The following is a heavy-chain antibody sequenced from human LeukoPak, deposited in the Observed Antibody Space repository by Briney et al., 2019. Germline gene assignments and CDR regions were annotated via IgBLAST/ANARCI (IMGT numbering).Heavy chain of an antibody. J-gene: IGHJ3*02. CDR3: ARGGRERYSSGWTDAFDI. CDR2: INPSGGST. CDR1: GYTLTSYD. D-gene: IGHD6-19*01. V-gene: IGHV1-46*01. Sequence: ASVKVSCKASGYTLTSYDMHWVRQAPGQGLEWMEIINPSGGSTSYAQKFQGRVTMTRDTSTSTVYMELSSLSSEDTAVYYCARGGRERYSSGWTDAFDIWGQGTMVTVSS.